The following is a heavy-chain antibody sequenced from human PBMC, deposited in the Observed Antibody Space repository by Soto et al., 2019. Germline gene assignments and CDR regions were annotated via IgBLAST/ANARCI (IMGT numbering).Heavy chain of an antibody. J-gene: IGHJ5*02. V-gene: IGHV4-39*01. CDR2: ISYSGST. CDR1: GGSISSRGFY. D-gene: IGHD2-2*02. CDR3: ARNQDYTMFDL. Sequence: QMQLQESGPGLVKPSETLSLTCTISGGSISSRGFYWGWIRQPPGKGLEWIARISYSGSTSYNPSLKSRVTMSLDTSKNQFSLKVSSVTDADTAVYYCARNQDYTMFDLWGQGTLVTVSS.